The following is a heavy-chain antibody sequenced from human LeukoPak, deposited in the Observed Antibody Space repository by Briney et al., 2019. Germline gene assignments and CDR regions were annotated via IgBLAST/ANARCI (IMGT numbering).Heavy chain of an antibody. CDR1: GGSIINYF. J-gene: IGHJ3*02. V-gene: IGHV4-59*12. D-gene: IGHD2-15*01. Sequence: PSETLSLTCTVSGGSIINYFWSWIRQPPGKGLEWIGYIRYTGATNYNSSLKGRVTMSVDTSKNQFSLKLSSVTAADTAVYYCARDFIGYCSGGSCYAMTNAFDIWGQGTMVTVSS. CDR3: ARDFIGYCSGGSCYAMTNAFDI. CDR2: IRYTGAT.